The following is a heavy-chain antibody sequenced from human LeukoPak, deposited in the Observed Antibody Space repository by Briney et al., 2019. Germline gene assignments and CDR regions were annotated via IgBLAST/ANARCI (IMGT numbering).Heavy chain of an antibody. CDR1: GFTFSSYG. CDR3: ARPGYSYGPLYYSYMDV. Sequence: GGSLRLSCAASGFTFSSYGMHWVRQAPGKGLEWVAFIRYDGSNKYYADSVKGRFTISRDNSKNTLYLQMNSLRAEDTAVYYCARPGYSYGPLYYSYMDVWGKGTTVTVSS. V-gene: IGHV3-30*02. J-gene: IGHJ6*03. D-gene: IGHD5-18*01. CDR2: IRYDGSNK.